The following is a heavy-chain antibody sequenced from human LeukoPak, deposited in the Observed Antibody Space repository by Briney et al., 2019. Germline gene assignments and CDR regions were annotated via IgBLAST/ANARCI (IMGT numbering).Heavy chain of an antibody. CDR1: GYTFTSYA. Sequence: ASVKVSCKASGYTFTSYAMHWVRQAPGQRLEWMGWINAGNSNTKYSQKFQGRVTITRDTSASTAYMELSSLRSEDTAVYYCARGTYDSSGYPYWGQGTLVTVSS. V-gene: IGHV1-3*01. CDR2: INAGNSNT. J-gene: IGHJ4*02. D-gene: IGHD3-22*01. CDR3: ARGTYDSSGYPY.